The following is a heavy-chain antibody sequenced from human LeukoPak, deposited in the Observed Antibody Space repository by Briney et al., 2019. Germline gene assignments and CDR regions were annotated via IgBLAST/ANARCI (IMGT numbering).Heavy chain of an antibody. CDR3: ARAAQYSGWVNWFDP. D-gene: IGHD6-19*01. Sequence: PSETLSLTCTVSGGSISSGSYYWSWIRQPAGKGLECIGRIYASGSTNYNPSLRSRVTISVDTSKNQFSLQLNSVTPEDTAVYYCARAAQYSGWVNWFDPWGQGTLVTVSS. V-gene: IGHV4-61*02. CDR2: IYASGST. J-gene: IGHJ5*02. CDR1: GGSISSGSYY.